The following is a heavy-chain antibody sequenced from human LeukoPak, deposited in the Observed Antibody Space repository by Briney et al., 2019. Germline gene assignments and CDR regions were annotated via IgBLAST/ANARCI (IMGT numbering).Heavy chain of an antibody. D-gene: IGHD3-10*01. J-gene: IGHJ4*02. Sequence: PGGSLRLSCAASGFTFSSYAMSWVRQAPGKGLEWVSAISGSGGSTYYADSVKGRFTISRDNSKNTLYLQMNSLRAEDTAVYYCASARFGELGYFDYWGQGTLVTVSS. CDR3: ASARFGELGYFDY. CDR2: ISGSGGST. CDR1: GFTFSSYA. V-gene: IGHV3-23*01.